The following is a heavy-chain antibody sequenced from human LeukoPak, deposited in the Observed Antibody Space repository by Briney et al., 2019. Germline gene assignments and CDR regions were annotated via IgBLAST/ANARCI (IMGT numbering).Heavy chain of an antibody. J-gene: IGHJ4*02. CDR3: ARSPGPYDFWSGYYGY. D-gene: IGHD3-3*01. Sequence: GGSLRLSCAAYGFTFSSYAMSWVRQAPGKGLEWVSAISGSGGSTYYADSVKGRFTISRDNSKNTLYLQMNSLRAEDTAVYYCARSPGPYDFWSGYYGYWGQGTLVTVSS. CDR2: ISGSGGST. CDR1: GFTFSSYA. V-gene: IGHV3-23*01.